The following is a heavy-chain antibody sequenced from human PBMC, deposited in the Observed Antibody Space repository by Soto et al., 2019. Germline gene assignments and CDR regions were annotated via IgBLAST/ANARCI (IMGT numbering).Heavy chain of an antibody. CDR3: AATPRY. CDR2: IYSSGST. CDR1: GGSITSYY. D-gene: IGHD2-15*01. Sequence: QVQQQESGPGLVKPSETLSLTCTVSGGSITSYYWNWIRQPPGKGLEWIGYIYSSGSTNYNPSLKGRVTMSLDTSKNQVSLNVTSVTAADTAVYYCAATPRYWGQGRLVTVSS. V-gene: IGHV4-59*01. J-gene: IGHJ4*02.